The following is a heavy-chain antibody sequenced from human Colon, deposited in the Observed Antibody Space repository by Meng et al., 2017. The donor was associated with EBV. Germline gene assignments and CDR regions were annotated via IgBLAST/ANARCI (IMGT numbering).Heavy chain of an antibody. CDR1: GGSVSGGGYY. Sequence: VELPEAGPGLANPSQPRPITCTVPGGSVSGGGYYWTWIRQHPGKGLGWFGHIYCGGSTFYNPSLKRRVMISIATSKNQFTLHLRSVPAAETAVYYGARVSSGWDYFDYWGQGTLVTVSS. CDR3: ARVSSGWDYFDY. J-gene: IGHJ4*02. D-gene: IGHD6-19*01. V-gene: IGHV4-31*03. CDR2: IYCGGST.